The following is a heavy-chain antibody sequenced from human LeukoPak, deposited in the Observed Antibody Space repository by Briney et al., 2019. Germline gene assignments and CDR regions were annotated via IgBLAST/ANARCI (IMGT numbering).Heavy chain of an antibody. J-gene: IGHJ3*02. V-gene: IGHV1-2*02. CDR2: INPNSGGT. CDR3: ARAEWETRNAFDI. D-gene: IGHD1-26*01. CDR1: GYTFTGYY. Sequence: GASVKVSCKASGYTFTGYYMHWVRQAPGQGLEWMGWINPNSGGTNYAQKLQGRVTMTTDTSTSTAYMELRSLRSDDTAVYYCARAEWETRNAFDIWGQGTMVTVSS.